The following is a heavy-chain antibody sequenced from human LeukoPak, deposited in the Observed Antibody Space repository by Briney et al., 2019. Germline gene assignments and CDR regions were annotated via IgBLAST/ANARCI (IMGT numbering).Heavy chain of an antibody. CDR2: INPSGGST. CDR3: ASEGVLGSFDY. V-gene: IGHV1-46*01. D-gene: IGHD3-10*01. CDR1: GGTFSSYA. Sequence: ASVKVSCKASGGTFSSYAISWVRQAPGQGLEWMGIINPSGGSTSYAQKFQGRVTMTRDTSTSTVYMELSSLRSEDTAVYYCASEGVLGSFDYWGQGTLVTVSS. J-gene: IGHJ4*02.